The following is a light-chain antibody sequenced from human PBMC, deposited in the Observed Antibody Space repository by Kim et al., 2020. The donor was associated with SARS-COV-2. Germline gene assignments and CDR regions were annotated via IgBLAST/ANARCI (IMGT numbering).Light chain of an antibody. J-gene: IGKJ1*01. Sequence: SPGDSATLSCRASQSLSSNYLAWYQQTPGQAPRLLIYDESRRATGIPDRFSGSGSGTDFTLTISRLEPEDFAVYHCQQYGNSPWTFGQGTKVDIK. V-gene: IGKV3-20*01. CDR3: QQYGNSPWT. CDR1: QSLSSNY. CDR2: DES.